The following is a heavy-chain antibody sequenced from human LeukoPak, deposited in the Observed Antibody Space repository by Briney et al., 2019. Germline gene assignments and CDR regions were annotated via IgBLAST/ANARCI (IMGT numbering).Heavy chain of an antibody. CDR3: ARAVGILTGYNEDY. CDR2: IYSGGST. CDR1: GFTVSSNY. V-gene: IGHV3-66*01. D-gene: IGHD3-9*01. Sequence: GGSLRLSCAASGFTVSSNYMSWVRQAPGKGLEWVSVIYSGGSTYYADSVKGRFTISRDNSKNTLYLQMNSLRAEDTAVYYCARAVGILTGYNEDYWGQGTLVTVSS. J-gene: IGHJ4*02.